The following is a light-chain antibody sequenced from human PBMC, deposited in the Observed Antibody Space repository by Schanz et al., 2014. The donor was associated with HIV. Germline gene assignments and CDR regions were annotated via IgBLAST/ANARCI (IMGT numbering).Light chain of an antibody. CDR2: AAS. J-gene: IGKJ2*01. V-gene: IGKV1-17*01. Sequence: DIQMTQSPSSLSASVGDRVTITCRASQSISNYLNWYQQKAGKAPKLLIYAASSLQSGVPSRFSGSGSGAEFTLTISSLQPDDIATYFCLQYDSDSYTFGQGTKLEIQ. CDR1: QSISNY. CDR3: LQYDSDSYT.